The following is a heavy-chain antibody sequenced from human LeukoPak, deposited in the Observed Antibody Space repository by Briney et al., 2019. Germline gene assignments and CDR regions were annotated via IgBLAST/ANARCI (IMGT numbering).Heavy chain of an antibody. CDR3: ARVNYDFWSGYYRVMDV. D-gene: IGHD3-3*01. CDR1: GGSFSGYY. J-gene: IGHJ6*02. Sequence: SETLSLTCAVYGGSFSGYYWSWIRQPPGKGLEWIGEINHSGSTNYNPSLKSRVTISVDTSKNQFSLKLSSVTAADTAVYYCARVNYDFWSGYYRVMDVWGQGTTVTVSS. V-gene: IGHV4-34*01. CDR2: INHSGST.